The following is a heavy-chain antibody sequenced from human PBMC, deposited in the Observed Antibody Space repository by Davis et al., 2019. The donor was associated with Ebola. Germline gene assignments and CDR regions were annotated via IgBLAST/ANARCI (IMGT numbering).Heavy chain of an antibody. D-gene: IGHD6-13*01. CDR2: ISSSSSYI. V-gene: IGHV3-21*04. CDR1: GFSFSSYS. J-gene: IGHJ4*02. CDR3: ARVSSSSWYGADY. Sequence: PGGSLRLSCAASGFSFSSYSMNWVRQAPGKGLEWVSSISSSSSYIYYADSVKGRFTISRDNSKNTLYLQMNSLRAEDTAVYYCARVSSSSWYGADYWGQGTLVTVSS.